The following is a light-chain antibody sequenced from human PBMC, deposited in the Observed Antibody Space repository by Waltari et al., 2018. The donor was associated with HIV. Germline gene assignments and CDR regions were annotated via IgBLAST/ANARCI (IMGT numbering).Light chain of an antibody. Sequence: DTQLTQSPSFLSASVGDRVTITCRASQAIDHLLAWYQETPGKAPKLLIYGASTLQSGVPSRFSGLRSVTEFTLTVNTLQPEDCVTSYCQQLKTYPLALGGGTRVELK. V-gene: IGKV1-9*01. CDR1: QAIDHL. CDR2: GAS. J-gene: IGKJ4*01. CDR3: QQLKTYPLA.